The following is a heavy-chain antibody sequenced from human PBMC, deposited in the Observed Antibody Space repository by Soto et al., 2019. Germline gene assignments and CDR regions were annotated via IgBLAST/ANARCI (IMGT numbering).Heavy chain of an antibody. Sequence: RASVKVSCKTSGYIFTAYGLAWLRQAPGQRPEWMGWVSTNDDRTNYAQKFRGRVTMTTDRSTTTTSMELRSLRPDDTAVYYCARELNTESSAYYSFAFWGQGTLVTVSS. CDR2: VSTNDDRT. J-gene: IGHJ4*02. CDR1: GYIFTAYG. D-gene: IGHD3-22*01. CDR3: ARELNTESSAYYSFAF. V-gene: IGHV1-18*01.